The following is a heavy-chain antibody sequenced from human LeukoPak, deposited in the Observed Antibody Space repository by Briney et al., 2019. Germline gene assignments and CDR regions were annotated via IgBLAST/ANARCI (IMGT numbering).Heavy chain of an antibody. CDR1: GFTFSSFS. V-gene: IGHV3-21*05. CDR3: ARDASYDNTIFGVVIRETDY. CDR2: IRSSSSYI. D-gene: IGHD3-3*01. Sequence: GGALRLSCAASGFTFSSFSMNWVRQAPGKGLEWVSYIRSSSSYIYYADSVKGRFTISRDNAKNSLYLQMNSLRAEDTAVYYCARDASYDNTIFGVVIRETDYWGQGTLVTVSS. J-gene: IGHJ4*02.